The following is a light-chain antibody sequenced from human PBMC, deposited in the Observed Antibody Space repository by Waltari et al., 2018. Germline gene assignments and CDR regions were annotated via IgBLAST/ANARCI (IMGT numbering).Light chain of an antibody. CDR1: KSLSTW. J-gene: IGKJ1*01. CDR3: QQYDTYSPT. CDR2: KAS. V-gene: IGKV1-5*03. Sequence: DIQMTQSPSTLSASVGDRVPITCRARKSLSTWLAWYQQKPGKAPKLLIYKASSLESGVPSRFSGSESGTEFTLTISSLQPDDFATYYCQQYDTYSPTFGQGTKVEVK.